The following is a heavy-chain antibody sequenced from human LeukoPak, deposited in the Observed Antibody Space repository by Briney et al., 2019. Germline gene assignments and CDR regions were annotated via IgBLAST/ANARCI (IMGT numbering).Heavy chain of an antibody. J-gene: IGHJ4*02. Sequence: SETLSLTCTVSGAPISNYYWSWIRQPAGKALEWIGRVYTSGSTTCNPSFRSRVTMSVDKSKNELSLKLTSVTAADTAVYYCAGRDYWGQGTLVTVSS. V-gene: IGHV4-4*07. CDR1: GAPISNYY. CDR2: VYTSGST. CDR3: AGRDY.